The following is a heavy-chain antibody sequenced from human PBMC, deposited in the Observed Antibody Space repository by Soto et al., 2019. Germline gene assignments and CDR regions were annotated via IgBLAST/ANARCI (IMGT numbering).Heavy chain of an antibody. CDR1: GCSVTNSSYY. V-gene: IGHV4-39*01. Sequence: LSLTCTVSGCSVTNSSYYWGWIRQSPGKVLEWIGSVYYRGRSYSKSSVKSRVTISVDTSKNRFSLSLNSVTASDTAVYFCVSQRTTVPTQAYFDYWGPGALVTVSS. CDR2: VYYRGRS. D-gene: IGHD4-17*01. CDR3: VSQRTTVPTQAYFDY. J-gene: IGHJ4*02.